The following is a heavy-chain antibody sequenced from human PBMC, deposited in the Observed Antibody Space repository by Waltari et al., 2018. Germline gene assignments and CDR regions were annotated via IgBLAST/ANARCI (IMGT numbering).Heavy chain of an antibody. Sequence: EVQLVESGGGLVQPGGSLRLSCAASGFTFSSYEMNWVRQAPGKGLEWLSYISSSGSTIYYADSVKGRFTISRDNAKTSLYLQMNSLRAEDTAVYYCARGAAAGSFDYWGQGTLVTVSS. V-gene: IGHV3-48*03. D-gene: IGHD6-13*01. CDR1: GFTFSSYE. CDR2: ISSSGSTI. J-gene: IGHJ4*02. CDR3: ARGAAAGSFDY.